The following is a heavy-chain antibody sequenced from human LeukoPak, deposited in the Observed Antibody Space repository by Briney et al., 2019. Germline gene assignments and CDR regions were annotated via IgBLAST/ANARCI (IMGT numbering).Heavy chain of an antibody. CDR1: GFTVSSNY. D-gene: IGHD1-26*01. CDR3: AKTMGAIDHDY. Sequence: GGSLRLSCAASGFTVSSNYMSWVRQAPGKGLEWVSTISGNGGRTYYADSVKGRFTISRDNSKNTLYLQMKSLRAEDTAVYYCAKTMGAIDHDYWGQGTLATVSS. CDR2: ISGNGGRT. J-gene: IGHJ4*02. V-gene: IGHV3-23*01.